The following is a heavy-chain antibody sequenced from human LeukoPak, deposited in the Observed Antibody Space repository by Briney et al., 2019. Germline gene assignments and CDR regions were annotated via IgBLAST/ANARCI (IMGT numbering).Heavy chain of an antibody. CDR2: ISDTSSPK. J-gene: IGHJ5*02. V-gene: IGHV3-48*02. D-gene: IGHD6-13*01. CDR3: TKLTVGGAAAVLTS. Sequence: GGSLRLSCAASGFTFSAYSMNWVRQAPGKGLEWIAYISDTSSPKNYADCVKGRFTISRDNAKNSVFLQMNSLRDEDTAVYYCTKLTVGGAAAVLTSWGQGTLVTVSS. CDR1: GFTFSAYS.